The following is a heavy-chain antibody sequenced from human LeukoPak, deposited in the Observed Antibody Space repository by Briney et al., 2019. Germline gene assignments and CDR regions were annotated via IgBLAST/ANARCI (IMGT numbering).Heavy chain of an antibody. CDR3: TRHHYGSGSSGFDY. D-gene: IGHD3-10*01. CDR1: GFTFGDYA. Sequence: GGSLRLSCTASGFTFGDYAMSWVRQAPGKGLEWVGFIRNKAYGGTTEYAASVKGSFTISRDDSKSIAYLQMNSLKTEDTAVYYCTRHHYGSGSSGFDYWGQGTLVTVSS. J-gene: IGHJ4*02. V-gene: IGHV3-49*04. CDR2: IRNKAYGGTT.